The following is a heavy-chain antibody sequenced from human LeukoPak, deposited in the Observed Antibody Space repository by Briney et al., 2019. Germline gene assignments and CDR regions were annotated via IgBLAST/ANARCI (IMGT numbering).Heavy chain of an antibody. V-gene: IGHV4-34*01. CDR1: GESFSAYY. D-gene: IGHD3-22*01. CDR3: ARETYYYDSSGYYLNWFDP. J-gene: IGHJ5*02. CDR2: INHSGRT. Sequence: SETLSLTCAVYGESFSAYYWSWIRQPPGKGLEWIGEINHSGRTIYNPSLTSRVTISVDTSKNQFSLRLSSVTAADTAVYYCARETYYYDSSGYYLNWFDPWGQGTLVTVSS.